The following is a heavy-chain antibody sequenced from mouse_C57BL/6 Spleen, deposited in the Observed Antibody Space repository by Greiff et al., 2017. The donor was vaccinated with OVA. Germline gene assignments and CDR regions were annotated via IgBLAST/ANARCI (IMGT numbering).Heavy chain of an antibody. CDR2: IDPSDSYT. CDR3: ARRQVYYYEAMDY. D-gene: IGHD1-1*01. V-gene: IGHV1-69*01. Sequence: QVQLQQSGAELVMPGASVKLSCKASGYTFTSYWMHWVKQRPGQGLEWIGEIDPSDSYTNYNQKFKGKSTLTVDKSSSTAYMQLSSLTSEDSAVYYCARRQVYYYEAMDYWGQGTSVTVSS. J-gene: IGHJ4*01. CDR1: GYTFTSYW.